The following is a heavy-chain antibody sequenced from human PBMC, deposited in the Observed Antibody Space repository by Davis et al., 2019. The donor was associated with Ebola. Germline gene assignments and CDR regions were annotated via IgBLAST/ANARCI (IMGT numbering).Heavy chain of an antibody. D-gene: IGHD3-22*01. CDR3: ARATVYYYDSSGYYRNYYFDY. J-gene: IGHJ4*02. V-gene: IGHV4-59*12. CDR2: IYYSGST. CDR1: GGSISSYY. Sequence: SETLSLTCTVSGGSISSYYWSWIRQPPGKGLEWIGYIYYSGSTYYNPSLKSRVTISVDTSKNQFSLKLSSVTAADTAVYYCARATVYYYDSSGYYRNYYFDYWGQGTLVTVSS.